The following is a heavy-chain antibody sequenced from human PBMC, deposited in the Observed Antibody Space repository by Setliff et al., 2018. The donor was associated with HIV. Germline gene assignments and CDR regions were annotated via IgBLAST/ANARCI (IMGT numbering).Heavy chain of an antibody. CDR1: GGSISSSSYY. Sequence: PSETLSLTCTVSGGSISSSSYYWGWIRQPPGKGLEWIGSIYYSGSTYYNPSLKSRVTISVDTSKNQFSLKLSSVTAADTAVYYCARGGGYSYGYDTVYYFDYWGQGTLVTVSS. CDR2: IYYSGST. V-gene: IGHV4-39*01. D-gene: IGHD5-18*01. CDR3: ARGGGYSYGYDTVYYFDY. J-gene: IGHJ4*02.